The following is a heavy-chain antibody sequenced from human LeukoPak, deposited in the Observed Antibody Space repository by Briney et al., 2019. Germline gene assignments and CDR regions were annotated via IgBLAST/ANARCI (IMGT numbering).Heavy chain of an antibody. CDR2: ITSNGDST. CDR1: GFTFSTFP. CDR3: KTSPLSRIDG. Sequence: GGSLRLSCSASGFTFSTFPMHWVRQAPGKGLEYVSAITSNGDSTFYADSVKGRFTISRDNSKDTLYLLMTSLTIEDTAVYYCKTSPLSRIDGWGQGTLVTVSS. J-gene: IGHJ4*02. D-gene: IGHD2-2*01. V-gene: IGHV3-64D*09.